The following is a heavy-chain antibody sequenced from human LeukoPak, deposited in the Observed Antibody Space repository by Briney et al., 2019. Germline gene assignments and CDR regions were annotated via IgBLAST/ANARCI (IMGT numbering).Heavy chain of an antibody. Sequence: GGSLRLSCAASGVSFSSYGMHWVRQAPGKGLEWVAVIAYDGSHTYYADSVKGRFTISRDNSKNTLYLQMNSLRPEDTAVYYCAKGLDYYDSSGYLATFDYWGQGTLVTVSS. CDR1: GVSFSSYG. D-gene: IGHD3-22*01. V-gene: IGHV3-30*18. J-gene: IGHJ4*02. CDR2: IAYDGSHT. CDR3: AKGLDYYDSSGYLATFDY.